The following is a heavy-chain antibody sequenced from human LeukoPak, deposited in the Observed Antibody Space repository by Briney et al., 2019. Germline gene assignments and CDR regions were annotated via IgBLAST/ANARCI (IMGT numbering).Heavy chain of an antibody. Sequence: SGPTLVNPTQTLTLTFTFSGFSLTTSGVGVGWIRQPPGKALEGLALIYWDDEKRYRPSLRTRLTITKDTSKSQVVLTMTNMDPVDTATYYSAHLYFPNSGGYSRAFDYWGQGTLVTVSS. J-gene: IGHJ4*02. V-gene: IGHV2-5*02. D-gene: IGHD2-15*01. CDR1: GFSLTTSGVG. CDR2: IYWDDEK. CDR3: AHLYFPNSGGYSRAFDY.